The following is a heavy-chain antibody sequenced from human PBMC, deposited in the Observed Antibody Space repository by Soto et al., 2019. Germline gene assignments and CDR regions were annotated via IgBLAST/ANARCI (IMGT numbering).Heavy chain of an antibody. Sequence: GGSLRLSCVASGFAFSSYALHWVRQAPGKGLEWVALISSDGSDKYYADSVRGRLTISRDNSKNALYLQMSSLRPEDTAIYYCARDREAYSGFDYPDYWGQGTLVTVSS. CDR2: ISSDGSDK. CDR3: ARDREAYSGFDYPDY. D-gene: IGHD5-12*01. CDR1: GFAFSSYA. V-gene: IGHV3-30-3*01. J-gene: IGHJ4*02.